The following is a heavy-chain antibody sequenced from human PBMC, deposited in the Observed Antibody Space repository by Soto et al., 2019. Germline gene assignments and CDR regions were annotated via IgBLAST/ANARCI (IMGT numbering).Heavy chain of an antibody. CDR2: ISSGSSYI. CDR3: ARGEVNYYDSRGYTPFEY. CDR1: GFTFSSYA. Sequence: GGSLRLSCAASGFTFSSYAMSWVRQAPGKGLEWVSSISSGSSYIYYADSLKGRFTISRDDAKNSLYLQMDSLRAEDTAVYYCARGEVNYYDSRGYTPFEYWGEGTLVTVSS. J-gene: IGHJ4*02. V-gene: IGHV3-21*01. D-gene: IGHD3-22*01.